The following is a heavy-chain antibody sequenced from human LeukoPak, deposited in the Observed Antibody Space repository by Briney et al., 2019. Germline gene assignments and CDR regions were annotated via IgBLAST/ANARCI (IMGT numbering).Heavy chain of an antibody. J-gene: IGHJ3*02. Sequence: PSETLSLTCTVSGGSISSYYWSWIRQPAGKGLEWIGRIYTSGSTNYNPSLKSRVTMSVDTSKNQFSLKLSSVTAADTAVYYCARDSWVATWGAFDIWGQGTMVTVSS. D-gene: IGHD4-23*01. CDR1: GGSISSYY. V-gene: IGHV4-4*07. CDR2: IYTSGST. CDR3: ARDSWVATWGAFDI.